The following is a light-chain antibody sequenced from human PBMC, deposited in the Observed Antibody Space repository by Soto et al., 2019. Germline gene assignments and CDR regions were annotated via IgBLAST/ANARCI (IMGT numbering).Light chain of an antibody. Sequence: AIQLTQSPSSLSASVGDRVTITCRARQGIDSSAFACYQQKPGEVPKHLIYDVFNLHSGVPSRFIGSGSGTDFTLTISSLQPEDFATYYCRQFDTNPLTFGQGTRLEIK. V-gene: IGKV1-13*01. CDR3: RQFDTNPLT. CDR1: QGIDSSA. J-gene: IGKJ5*01. CDR2: DVF.